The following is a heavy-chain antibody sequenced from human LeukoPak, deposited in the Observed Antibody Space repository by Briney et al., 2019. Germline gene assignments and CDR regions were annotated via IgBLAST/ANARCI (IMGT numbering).Heavy chain of an antibody. V-gene: IGHV3-7*01. CDR3: ARASTYYYDSSGYYDFDY. CDR1: GFTFTSYS. CDR2: IKQDGSEK. D-gene: IGHD3-22*01. Sequence: GGSLRLSCAASGFTFTSYSMNWVRQAPGKGLEWVANIKQDGSEKYYVDSVKGRFTISRDNAKNSLYLQMNSLRAEDTAVYYCARASTYYYDSSGYYDFDYWGQGTLVTVSS. J-gene: IGHJ4*02.